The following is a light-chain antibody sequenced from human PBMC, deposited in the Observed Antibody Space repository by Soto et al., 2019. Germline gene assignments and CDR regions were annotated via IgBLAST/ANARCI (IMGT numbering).Light chain of an antibody. J-gene: IGKJ1*01. CDR2: DAS. V-gene: IGKV1-5*01. CDR3: QQYNGHSTWT. CDR1: QSISRW. Sequence: DIQMTQSPSTLSASVGDRVTITCRASQSISRWLAWYQKKPGKAPKVLIWDASSLQRGVPSRFSGSGSGTEFTLTISSLQPDDFATYYCQQYNGHSTWTFGQGTKVEIK.